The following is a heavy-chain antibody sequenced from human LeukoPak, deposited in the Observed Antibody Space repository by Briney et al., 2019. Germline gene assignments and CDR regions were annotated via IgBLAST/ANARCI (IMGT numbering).Heavy chain of an antibody. J-gene: IGHJ5*02. Sequence: RASVKVSCKASGYTFTGYDMHWVRQAPGQGLEWMGWINPNSGGTNYAQKFQGRVTMTRDTSISTAYMELSRLRSDDTAVYYCARAGSIVVVPAAIWFDPWGQGTLVTVSS. CDR3: ARAGSIVVVPAAIWFDP. CDR2: INPNSGGT. CDR1: GYTFTGYD. V-gene: IGHV1-2*02. D-gene: IGHD2-2*01.